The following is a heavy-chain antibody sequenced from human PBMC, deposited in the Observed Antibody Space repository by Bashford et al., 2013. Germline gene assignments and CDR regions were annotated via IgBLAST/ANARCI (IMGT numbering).Heavy chain of an antibody. Sequence: SSETLSLTCAVYGGSFSGYYWSWIRQPPGKGLEWIGEINHSGSTNYNPSLKSRVTISVDTSKNQFSLKLSSVTAADTAVYYCARDRPAGVPFFPWGRGNPGHRLL. CDR1: GGSFSGYY. V-gene: IGHV4-34*01. J-gene: IGHJ5*02. CDR2: INHSGST. D-gene: IGHD2-8*01. CDR3: ARDRPAGVPFFP.